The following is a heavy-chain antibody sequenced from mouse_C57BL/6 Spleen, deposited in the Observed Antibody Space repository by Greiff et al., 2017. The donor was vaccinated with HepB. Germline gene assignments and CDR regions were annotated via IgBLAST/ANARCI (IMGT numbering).Heavy chain of an antibody. V-gene: IGHV5-4*01. CDR3: ARDGVTGTYAMDY. CDR1: GFTFSSYA. J-gene: IGHJ4*01. D-gene: IGHD4-1*01. CDR2: ISDGGSYT. Sequence: EVQGVESGGGLVKPGGSLNLSCAASGFTFSSYAMSWVRQTPEKRLEWVATISDGGSYTYYPDNVKGRFTISSDNAKNNLYLKMRHLKSEDTAMYYCARDGVTGTYAMDYWGQGTSVTVSS.